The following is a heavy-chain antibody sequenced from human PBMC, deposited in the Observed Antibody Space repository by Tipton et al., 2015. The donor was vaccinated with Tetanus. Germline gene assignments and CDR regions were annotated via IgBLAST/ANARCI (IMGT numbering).Heavy chain of an antibody. D-gene: IGHD3-3*01. CDR1: GDSMSSSDYY. J-gene: IGHJ4*02. V-gene: IGHV4-39*02. CDR3: ARIYDFWSGYYSDH. CDR2: ISYSGRT. Sequence: TLSLTCTVSGDSMSSSDYYWDWIRQPPGKGLEWIGSISYSGRTYYNPSLKSRVTMSLDTSKKDFSLRLRSVTAADTAMYYCARIYDFWSGYYSDHWGQGTLVTVSS.